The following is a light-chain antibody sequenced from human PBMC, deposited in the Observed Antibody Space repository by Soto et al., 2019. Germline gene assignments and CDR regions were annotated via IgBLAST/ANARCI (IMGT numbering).Light chain of an antibody. J-gene: IGLJ7*01. Sequence: QSVLTQPASVSGSPGQSITISCTGTSSDVGSYNLVSWYQQHPGKAPKLMIYEVSKRPSGVFNRFSGSKSGNTASLTISGLQAEDEADYYCCSYAGSSTVFGGGTQLTVL. CDR1: SSDVGSYNL. CDR2: EVS. CDR3: CSYAGSSTV. V-gene: IGLV2-23*02.